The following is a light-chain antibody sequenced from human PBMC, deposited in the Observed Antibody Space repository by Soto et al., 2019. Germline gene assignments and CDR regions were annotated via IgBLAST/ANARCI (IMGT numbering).Light chain of an antibody. CDR3: SSYAGSNNLNV. CDR1: SSEVGGYNY. CDR2: DVS. J-gene: IGLJ1*01. V-gene: IGLV2-14*01. Sequence: QSALTQPASVSGSPGQSITISCTGTSSEVGGYNYVSWYQQHPGKAPKLMIYDVSNRPSGVSNRFSGSKSGNTASLTVSGLQAEYEADYYCSSYAGSNNLNVFGTGTKVTVL.